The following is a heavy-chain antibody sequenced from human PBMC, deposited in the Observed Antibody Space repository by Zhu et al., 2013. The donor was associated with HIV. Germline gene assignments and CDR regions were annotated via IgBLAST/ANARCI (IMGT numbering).Heavy chain of an antibody. Sequence: QVQLVQSGAEVKKPGSSVKVSCKASGGTFSSYAISWVRQAPGQGLEWMGGIIPIFGTANYAQKFQGRVTITADESTSTAYMELSSLRSEDTAVYYCARLRPRYSGYDQNWFDPWGQGTLVTVSS. CDR1: GGTFSSYA. J-gene: IGHJ5*02. D-gene: IGHD5-12*01. V-gene: IGHV1-69*01. CDR2: IIPIFGTA. CDR3: ARLRPRYSGYDQNWFDP.